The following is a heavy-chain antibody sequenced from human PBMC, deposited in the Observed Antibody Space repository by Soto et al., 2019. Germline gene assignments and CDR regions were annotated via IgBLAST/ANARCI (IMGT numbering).Heavy chain of an antibody. V-gene: IGHV5-51*01. J-gene: IGHJ6*03. CDR1: GYSFTSYW. Sequence: PGESLKISCKGSGYSFTSYWIGWVRQMPGKGLEWMGIIYPGDSDTRYSPYFQGQVTISADKSISTAYLQWSSLKASDTAMYYCARLLTGTDPNYYYYMDVWGKGTTVTVSS. CDR2: IYPGDSDT. D-gene: IGHD1-20*01. CDR3: ARLLTGTDPNYYYYMDV.